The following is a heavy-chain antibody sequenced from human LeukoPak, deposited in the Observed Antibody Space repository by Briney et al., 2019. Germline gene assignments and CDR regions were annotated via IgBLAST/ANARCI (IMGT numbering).Heavy chain of an antibody. CDR2: IKQDGSEK. J-gene: IGHJ3*02. V-gene: IGHV3-7*01. CDR1: GFAFSSYW. Sequence: PGGSLRLSCAASGFAFSSYWMSWVRQAPGKGLEWVANIKQDGSEKYYVDSVKGRFTISRDNAKNSLYLQMNSLRAEDTAVYYCAKDNGHCGGDCYAFDIWGQGTMVTVSS. CDR3: AKDNGHCGGDCYAFDI. D-gene: IGHD2-21*02.